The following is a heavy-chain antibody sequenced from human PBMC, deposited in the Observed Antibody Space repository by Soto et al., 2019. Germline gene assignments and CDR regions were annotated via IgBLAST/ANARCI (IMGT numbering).Heavy chain of an antibody. D-gene: IGHD3-22*01. J-gene: IGHJ4*02. CDR2: IYYSGST. CDR3: ARDRGYESSLGLYY. CDR1: GCSISSGGYY. Sequence: SETLSLTCTVSGCSISSGGYYWSWIRQHPGKGLEWIGYIYYSGSTYYNPSLKSRVTISVDTSKKQFSLKLSSVTAADTAVYFCARDRGYESSLGLYYWGQGTLVTVSS. V-gene: IGHV4-31*03.